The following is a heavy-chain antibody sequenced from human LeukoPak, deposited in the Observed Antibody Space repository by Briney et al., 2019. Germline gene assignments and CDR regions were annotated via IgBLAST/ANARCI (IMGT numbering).Heavy chain of an antibody. V-gene: IGHV3-48*03. Sequence: GGSLRLSCAASGFTFSSYEMNWVRQAPGKGLEWVSYISSSGSTIYYADSVKGRFTISRDNAKNSLYLQVDSLRAEDTAVYYCARSNYYDSSDHLTQYFQHWGQGTLVTVSS. CDR3: ARSNYYDSSDHLTQYFQH. D-gene: IGHD3-22*01. CDR1: GFTFSSYE. CDR2: ISSSGSTI. J-gene: IGHJ1*01.